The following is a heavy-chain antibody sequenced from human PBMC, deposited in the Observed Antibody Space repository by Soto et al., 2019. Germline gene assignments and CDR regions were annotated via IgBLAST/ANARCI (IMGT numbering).Heavy chain of an antibody. CDR1: DFTFSSYW. V-gene: IGHV3-74*01. Sequence: EVQLVESGGGLVQPGGSLRLSCAASDFTFSSYWMHWVRQAPGKGLVWVSRINSDGSSTSYADSVKGRFTISRDNAKNTLYLQMNSQRAEDTAVYYCARVPVDDYGDYVSAFDIWGQGTMVTVSS. D-gene: IGHD4-17*01. J-gene: IGHJ3*02. CDR2: INSDGSST. CDR3: ARVPVDDYGDYVSAFDI.